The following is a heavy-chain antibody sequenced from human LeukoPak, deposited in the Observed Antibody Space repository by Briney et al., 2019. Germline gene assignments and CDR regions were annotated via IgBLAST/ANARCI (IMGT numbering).Heavy chain of an antibody. CDR1: GGSISSYY. CDR2: IDTSGNT. CDR3: ARVSSSWYQDWYFDL. J-gene: IGHJ2*01. Sequence: SETLSLTCTVSGGSISSYYWSWIRQPAGKGLEWIGRIDTSGNTNYKPSLKSRVTMSVDTSKNQFSLKLSSVTAADTAVYYCARVSSSWYQDWYFDLWGRGTLVTVS. D-gene: IGHD6-13*01. V-gene: IGHV4-4*07.